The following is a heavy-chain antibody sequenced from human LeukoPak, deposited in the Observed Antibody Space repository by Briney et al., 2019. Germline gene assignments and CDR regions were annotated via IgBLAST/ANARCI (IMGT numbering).Heavy chain of an antibody. Sequence: SETPSLTCTVSGGSISTSSYYWGWVHQPPGKGVEWIGNIFYSGSTYYSPSLKSRVTISVDTSKNQFSLKLSSVTAADTAVYYCARKGGPYYYGSGSHTTYAFDIWGQGTMVTVSS. CDR1: GGSISTSSYY. D-gene: IGHD3-10*01. V-gene: IGHV4-39*01. J-gene: IGHJ3*02. CDR3: ARKGGPYYYGSGSHTTYAFDI. CDR2: IFYSGST.